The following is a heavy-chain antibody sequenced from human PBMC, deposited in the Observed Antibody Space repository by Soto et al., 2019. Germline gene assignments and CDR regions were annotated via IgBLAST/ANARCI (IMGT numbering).Heavy chain of an antibody. CDR3: ARLGYCSGGSCHYYYYGMDV. J-gene: IGHJ6*02. CDR2: IYYSGST. V-gene: IGHV4-39*01. CDR1: GGSISSSSYY. Sequence: QLQLQESGPGLVKPSETLSLTCTVSGGSISSSSYYWGWIRQPPGKGLEWIGSIYYSGSTYYNPSLKSRVTISVDTSKKQFSLKLSSVTAADTAVYYCARLGYCSGGSCHYYYYGMDVWGQGTTVTVSS. D-gene: IGHD2-15*01.